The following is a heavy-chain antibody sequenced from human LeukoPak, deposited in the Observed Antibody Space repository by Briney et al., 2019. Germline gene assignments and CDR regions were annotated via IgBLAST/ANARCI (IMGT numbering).Heavy chain of an antibody. V-gene: IGHV4-59*01. CDR3: ARYLRSIAADWFDP. Sequence: SETLSLTCTVSGGSISSYYWSWIRQPPGKGLEWIGYIYYSGSTNYNPSLKSRVTISVDTSKNQFSLKLSSVTAADTAVYYCARYLRSIAADWFDPWGQGTLVTVSS. D-gene: IGHD6-13*01. J-gene: IGHJ5*02. CDR1: GGSISSYY. CDR2: IYYSGST.